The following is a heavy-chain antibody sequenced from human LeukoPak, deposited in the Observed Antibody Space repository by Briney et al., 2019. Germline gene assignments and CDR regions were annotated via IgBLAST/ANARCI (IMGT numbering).Heavy chain of an antibody. Sequence: GGSLRLSCAASGFTFSSYAMSWVRQAPGKGLEWVSAISGSGGSTYYADSVRGRITVSRDNSKNTLYLQVNSLRVEDTAVYYCAREGLGPTFSAWFDPWGQGTLVIVPS. D-gene: IGHD1-26*01. CDR2: ISGSGGST. V-gene: IGHV3-23*01. CDR3: AREGLGPTFSAWFDP. CDR1: GFTFSSYA. J-gene: IGHJ5*02.